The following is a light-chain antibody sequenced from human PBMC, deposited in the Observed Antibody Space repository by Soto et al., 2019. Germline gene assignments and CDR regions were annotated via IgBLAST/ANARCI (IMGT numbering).Light chain of an antibody. CDR1: QSVISNY. J-gene: IGKJ1*01. V-gene: IGKV3-20*01. CDR2: AAS. CDR3: QQYGSSLTWT. Sequence: EVVLTQSPGTVSLSPGERVTLSCRASQSVISNYLAWYQQRPGQAPRLLIYAASSRATGIPDRFSGSGSGTDFTLSISSLEPEDFGVYYCQQYGSSLTWTFGQGTKVEMK.